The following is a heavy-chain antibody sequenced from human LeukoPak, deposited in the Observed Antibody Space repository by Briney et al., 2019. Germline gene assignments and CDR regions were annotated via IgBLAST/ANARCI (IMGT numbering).Heavy chain of an antibody. CDR3: ATGTPSTYDFWSVADY. CDR2: FDPEDGET. CDR1: GYTLTELS. J-gene: IGHJ4*02. Sequence: GASVTVYSKVSGYTLTELSMHWVRQAPGKGLEWMGGFDPEDGETIYAQKFQGRVTMTEDTSTDTAYMELSSLRSEDTAVYYCATGTPSTYDFWSVADYWGQGTLVTVSS. D-gene: IGHD3-3*01. V-gene: IGHV1-24*01.